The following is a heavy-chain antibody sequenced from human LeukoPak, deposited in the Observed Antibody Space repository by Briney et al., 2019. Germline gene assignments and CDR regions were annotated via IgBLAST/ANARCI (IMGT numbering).Heavy chain of an antibody. CDR2: ISYDGSNK. CDR1: GFTFSSYG. J-gene: IGHJ4*02. Sequence: GGSLRLSCAAPGFTFSSYGMHWVRQAPGKGLEWVAVISYDGSNKYYADSVKGRFTISRDNSKNTLYLQMNSLRAEDTAVYYCVSTRFDYWGQGTLVIVSS. CDR3: VSTRFDY. D-gene: IGHD4-11*01. V-gene: IGHV3-30*03.